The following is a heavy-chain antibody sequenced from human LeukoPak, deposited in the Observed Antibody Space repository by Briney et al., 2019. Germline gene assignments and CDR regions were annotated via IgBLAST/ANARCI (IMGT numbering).Heavy chain of an antibody. CDR2: INHGGST. CDR1: GGSFSGDF. V-gene: IGHV4-34*01. J-gene: IGHJ3*02. Sequence: SETLSLTCAVYGGSFSGDFWSWIRQSPGKGLEWIGEINHGGSTTYNPPLKSRITISVDTSKNQFSLKLSSVTAADTAVYYCARQSPIDAFDIWGQGTMVTVSS. CDR3: ARQSPIDAFDI.